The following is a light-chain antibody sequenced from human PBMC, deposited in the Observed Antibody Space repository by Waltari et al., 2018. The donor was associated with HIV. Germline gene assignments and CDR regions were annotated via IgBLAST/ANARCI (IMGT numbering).Light chain of an antibody. Sequence: EMVVTQSPATVSVSLGERATLTCRARHRVGVNVAWYQQRPGQAPRLLIYGAPTRVTDIQGRLSGSGSGTDFTLTISSLQSEDSAVYYCQQYSNRPPGTLGQGTKVES. J-gene: IGKJ1*01. CDR1: HRVGVN. CDR3: QQYSNRPPGT. CDR2: GAP. V-gene: IGKV3-15*01.